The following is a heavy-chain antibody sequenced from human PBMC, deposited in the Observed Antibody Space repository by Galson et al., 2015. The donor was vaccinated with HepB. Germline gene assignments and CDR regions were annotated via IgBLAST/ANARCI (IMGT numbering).Heavy chain of an antibody. J-gene: IGHJ4*02. D-gene: IGHD1-1*01. CDR2: INQDGSDK. V-gene: IGHV3-7*03. Sequence: SLRLSCAASGFTFSSYRMSWVRQAPGKGLEWVANINQDGSDKYYVDSVKGRFTISRDNAKNSLYLQMNSLRAEDTAVYYCASNWVLDYWGQGTLVTVSS. CDR3: ASNWVLDY. CDR1: GFTFSSYR.